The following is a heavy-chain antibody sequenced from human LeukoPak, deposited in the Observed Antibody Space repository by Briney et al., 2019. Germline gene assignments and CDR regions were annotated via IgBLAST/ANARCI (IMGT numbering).Heavy chain of an antibody. V-gene: IGHV1-18*01. J-gene: IGHJ6*03. CDR1: GYTFTSYG. CDR2: ISGYNGNT. CDR3: ARVGGCSGNGCYSGVYHYYYMDV. Sequence: GASVKVSCKASGYTFTSYGISWVRQAPRQGLEWMGWISGYNGNTIYAQKFQGRVTMTTDTSTRAAQMELRSLSSDDTAVYYCARVGGCSGNGCYSGVYHYYYMDVWGKGTTVTVSS. D-gene: IGHD2-15*01.